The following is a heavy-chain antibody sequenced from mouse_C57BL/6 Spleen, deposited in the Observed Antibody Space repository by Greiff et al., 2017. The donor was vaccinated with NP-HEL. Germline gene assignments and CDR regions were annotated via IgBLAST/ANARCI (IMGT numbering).Heavy chain of an antibody. D-gene: IGHD3-3*01. Sequence: QVQLQQPGAELVRPGSSVKLSCKASGYTFTSYWMHWVKQRPIQGLEWIGNIDPSDSETHYNQKFKDKATLTVDKSSSTAYMQLSSLRSEDCAVYYWGGGTRGYFDVWGTGTTGTVSS. V-gene: IGHV1-52*01. CDR1: GYTFTSYW. CDR2: IDPSDSET. CDR3: GGGTRGYFDV. J-gene: IGHJ1*03.